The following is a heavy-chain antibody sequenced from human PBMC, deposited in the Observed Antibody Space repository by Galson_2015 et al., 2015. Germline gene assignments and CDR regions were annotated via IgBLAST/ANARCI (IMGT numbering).Heavy chain of an antibody. CDR3: ARGMTNWNDGLYFDF. CDR2: ISVYNRNT. J-gene: IGHJ4*02. D-gene: IGHD1-1*01. CDR1: GYTFTSYS. Sequence: QSGAEVKKPGESLKISCKASGYTFTSYSISWVRQAPGQGLEWMGWISVYNRNTNYAQKLQGRVTMTTDTSTSTAYMELRSLRSDDTAVYYCARGMTNWNDGLYFDFWGQGTLVTVSS. V-gene: IGHV1-18*04.